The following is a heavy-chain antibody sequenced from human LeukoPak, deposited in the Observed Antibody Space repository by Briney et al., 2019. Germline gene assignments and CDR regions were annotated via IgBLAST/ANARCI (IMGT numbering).Heavy chain of an antibody. V-gene: IGHV7-4-1*02. CDR1: GYTFTSHA. Sequence: ASVKVSCKASGYTFTSHAMNWVRQAPGQGLEWMGWINTNTGSPTYAQGFTGRFVFSLDTSVSTAYLQISGLKAEDTAVYYCARGTLWFGELYYYYMDVWGKGTTVTVSS. CDR2: INTNTGSP. J-gene: IGHJ6*03. D-gene: IGHD3-10*01. CDR3: ARGTLWFGELYYYYMDV.